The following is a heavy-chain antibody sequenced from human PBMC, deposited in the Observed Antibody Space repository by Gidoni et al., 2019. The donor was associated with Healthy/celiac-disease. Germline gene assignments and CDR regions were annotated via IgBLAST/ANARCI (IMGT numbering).Heavy chain of an antibody. Sequence: VQLVESGGGVAQPGRSLRLSCAASGFIFSNYGMHWVRQAPGKGLEWVSVVSYDGSNKYYVDSVKGRFTISRDNSQNTVYLHMNSLRAEDTAVYYCAKDPKGSGHTPDYYYYYGMDVWGQGTTVTVSS. CDR3: AKDPKGSGHTPDYYYYYGMDV. CDR2: VSYDGSNK. D-gene: IGHD3-10*01. CDR1: GFIFSNYG. V-gene: IGHV3-30*18. J-gene: IGHJ6*02.